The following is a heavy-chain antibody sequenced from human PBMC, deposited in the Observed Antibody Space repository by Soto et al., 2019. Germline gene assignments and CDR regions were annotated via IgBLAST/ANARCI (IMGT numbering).Heavy chain of an antibody. V-gene: IGHV1-69*12. CDR2: IIPIFSTP. D-gene: IGHD3-22*01. Sequence: QVQLVQSGAEVKKPGSSVKVSCKTSGGTFGSYAISWVRQAPGQGLEWMGGIIPIFSTPNYAQKFQGRVTNTEDESTSTSYMELISLSSEDTAVYYCARPIQYYFDTSAQSAWFDPWVQGTLVTVSS. J-gene: IGHJ5*02. CDR3: ARPIQYYFDTSAQSAWFDP. CDR1: GGTFGSYA.